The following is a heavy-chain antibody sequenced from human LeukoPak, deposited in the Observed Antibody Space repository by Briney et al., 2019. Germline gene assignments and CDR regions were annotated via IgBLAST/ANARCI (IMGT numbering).Heavy chain of an antibody. Sequence: PSQTLSLTCTVSGGSISSGSYYWSWIRQPAGKGLEWIGRIYTSGSTNYNPSLKSRVTISVDTSKNQFSLKLSSVTAADTAVYYCARVRPYYYDILTGYCTEGDVSRVFGAFDIWGQGTMVTVSS. CDR2: IYTSGST. J-gene: IGHJ3*02. V-gene: IGHV4-61*02. CDR3: ARVRPYYYDILTGYCTEGDVSRVFGAFDI. CDR1: GGSISSGSYY. D-gene: IGHD3-9*01.